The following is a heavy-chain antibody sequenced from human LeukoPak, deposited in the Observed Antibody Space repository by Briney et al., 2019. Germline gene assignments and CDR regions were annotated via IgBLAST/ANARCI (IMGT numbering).Heavy chain of an antibody. J-gene: IGHJ6*03. CDR1: GGSFSGYY. V-gene: IGHV4-34*01. CDR2: INHSGST. CDR3: ARELTTVRYYYYYYMDV. D-gene: IGHD4-11*01. Sequence: PSETLSLTCAVYGGSFSGYYWSWIRQPPGKGLEWIGEINHSGSTNYNPSLKSRVTISVDTSKNQFSLKLSSVTAADTAVYYCARELTTVRYYYYYYMDVWGKGTTATVSS.